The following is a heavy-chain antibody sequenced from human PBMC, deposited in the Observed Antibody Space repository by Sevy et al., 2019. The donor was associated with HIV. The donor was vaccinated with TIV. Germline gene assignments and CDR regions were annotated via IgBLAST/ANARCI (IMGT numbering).Heavy chain of an antibody. CDR1: GFTFSTNS. J-gene: IGHJ4*02. Sequence: GGSLRLSCVASGFTFSTNSLNWVRQAPGKGLEWVSYINSRSSTIHYADSVKGRFTIFRDNAQNSLYLQMNSLRGEDTAVYYCARGPSFLVVSHAPVDYWGQGTLVTVSS. CDR3: ARGPSFLVVSHAPVDY. V-gene: IGHV3-48*01. CDR2: INSRSSTI. D-gene: IGHD2-8*02.